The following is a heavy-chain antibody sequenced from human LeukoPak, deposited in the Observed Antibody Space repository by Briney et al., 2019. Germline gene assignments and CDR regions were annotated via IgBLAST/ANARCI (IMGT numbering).Heavy chain of an antibody. CDR1: GYTFTGYY. Sequence: ASVKVSCKASGYTFTGYYMHWVRQAPGQGLEWMGWINPNSGGTNYAQKFQGRVTMTRNTSISTAYMELSRLRSDDTAVYYCARDPRGAGNPYYYGSGSYYKDWGQGTLVTVSS. D-gene: IGHD3-10*01. V-gene: IGHV1-2*02. CDR2: INPNSGGT. J-gene: IGHJ4*02. CDR3: ARDPRGAGNPYYYGSGSYYKD.